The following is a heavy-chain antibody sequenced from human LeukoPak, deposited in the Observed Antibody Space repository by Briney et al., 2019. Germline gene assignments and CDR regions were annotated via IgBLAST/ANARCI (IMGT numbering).Heavy chain of an antibody. V-gene: IGHV4-34*01. D-gene: IGHD6-19*01. CDR1: GGSFSGYY. CDR2: INHSGST. Sequence: SSETLSLTCAVYGGSFSGYYWSWIRQPPGKGLEWIGEINHSGSTNYNPSLKSRVTISVDTSKNQFSLKLSSVTAADTAVYYCAAGGPPGIAVAGTLDYWGQGTLVTVSS. CDR3: AAGGPPGIAVAGTLDY. J-gene: IGHJ4*02.